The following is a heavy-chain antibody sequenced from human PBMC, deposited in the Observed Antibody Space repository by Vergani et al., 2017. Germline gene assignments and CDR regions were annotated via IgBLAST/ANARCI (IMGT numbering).Heavy chain of an antibody. CDR2: IFSSGKS. CDR1: GDSISSGYYY. J-gene: IGHJ3*02. D-gene: IGHD5-12*01. V-gene: IGHV4-30-4*08. Sequence: QVQLQESGPGLVKPSQTLSLTCTVSGDSISSGYYYWSWIRQPPGKGLEWIGCIFSSGKSYYNPSLKSRLTISLDTSKNRFSLRLNSVTAADTAVYYCARERRDIVANDAFDIWGQGTVVTVSS. CDR3: ARERRDIVANDAFDI.